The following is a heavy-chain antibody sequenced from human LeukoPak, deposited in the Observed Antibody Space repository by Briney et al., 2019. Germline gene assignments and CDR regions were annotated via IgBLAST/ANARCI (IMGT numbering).Heavy chain of an antibody. CDR3: ATAHYYYDSSVVD. V-gene: IGHV1-69*04. J-gene: IGHJ4*02. CDR2: IIPILGIA. Sequence: ASVKVSCKASGGTFSSYAISWVRQAPGQGLEWMGRIIPILGIANYAQEFQGRVTITADKSTSTAYMELSSLRSEDTAVYYCATAHYYYDSSVVDWGQGTLVTVSS. D-gene: IGHD3-22*01. CDR1: GGTFSSYA.